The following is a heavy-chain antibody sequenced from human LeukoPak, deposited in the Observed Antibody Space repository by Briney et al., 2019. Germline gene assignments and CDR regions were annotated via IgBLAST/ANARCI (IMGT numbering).Heavy chain of an antibody. CDR2: ISSSGTSI. D-gene: IGHD3-10*01. CDR3: ARGSVDPGSFDI. CDR1: GFTLSDHY. J-gene: IGHJ3*02. Sequence: RPGGSLSLSCAASGFTLSDHYMSWMRQAPGKGLEWVSYISSSGTSIYYTDSMKGRLTISRDNAQNSLYLQINSLRVEDTAMYYCARGSVDPGSFDIWGQGTLVTVSS. V-gene: IGHV3-11*04.